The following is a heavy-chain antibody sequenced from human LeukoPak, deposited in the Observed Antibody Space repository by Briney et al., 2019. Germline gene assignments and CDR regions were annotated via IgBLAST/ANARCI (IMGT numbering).Heavy chain of an antibody. V-gene: IGHV4-30-4*01. Sequence: SETLSLTCTVSGGSISSGDYYWSWSRQPPGKGLEWVGYIYYSGSAYHNPSLKSRVTISVDTSKNQFSLKLSSVTAADTAVYYCARVDLYSSTWRASNWFDPWGQGTLVTVSS. J-gene: IGHJ5*02. CDR2: IYYSGSA. D-gene: IGHD6-13*01. CDR1: GGSISSGDYY. CDR3: ARVDLYSSTWRASNWFDP.